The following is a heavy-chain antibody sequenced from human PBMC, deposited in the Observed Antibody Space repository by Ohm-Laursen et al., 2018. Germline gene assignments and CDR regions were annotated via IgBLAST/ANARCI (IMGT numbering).Heavy chain of an antibody. V-gene: IGHV1-18*01. Sequence: SSVKVSCKASGYTFTSYGISWVRQAPGQGLEWMGWISANNGQTHYAQNLQGRVTVTTDISASTVYMELRSLRFDDTAVYYCARGWYQDYWGQGTLVTVSS. J-gene: IGHJ4*02. CDR1: GYTFTSYG. D-gene: IGHD6-13*01. CDR3: ARGWYQDY. CDR2: ISANNGQT.